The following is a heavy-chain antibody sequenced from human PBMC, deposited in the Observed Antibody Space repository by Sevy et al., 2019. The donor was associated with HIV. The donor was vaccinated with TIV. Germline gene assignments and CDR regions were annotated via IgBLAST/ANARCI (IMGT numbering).Heavy chain of an antibody. CDR1: GFTFSSYA. CDR2: ISGSGGSGDKT. V-gene: IGHV3-23*01. D-gene: IGHD3-22*01. J-gene: IGHJ4*02. Sequence: GVSLRLSCAASGFTFSSYAMNWVRQAPGKGLEWVSGISGSGGSGDKTNYADSVKGRFTISRDDSKNSLYLQLNSLRAEETAIYYCARKYDSSGYFDYWGQGTLVTVSS. CDR3: ARKYDSSGYFDY.